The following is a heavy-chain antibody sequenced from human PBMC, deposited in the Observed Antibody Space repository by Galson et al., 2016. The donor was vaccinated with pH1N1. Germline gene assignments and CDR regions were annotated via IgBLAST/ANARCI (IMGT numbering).Heavy chain of an antibody. V-gene: IGHV1-18*01. Sequence: SVKVSCKASGYTFTIYGISWVRQAPGQGLEWMGWISPYSGNTKYAQKVQGRVTMTTEKSTGTSYMELRSLTSDGTAVYFCARALRPVSIPSEAFYIWGQGTMVTVSS. J-gene: IGHJ3*02. CDR3: ARALRPVSIPSEAFYI. D-gene: IGHD2/OR15-2a*01. CDR1: GYTFTIYG. CDR2: ISPYSGNT.